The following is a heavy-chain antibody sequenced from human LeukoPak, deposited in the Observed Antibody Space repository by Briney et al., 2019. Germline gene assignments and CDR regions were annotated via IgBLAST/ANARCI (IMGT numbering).Heavy chain of an antibody. V-gene: IGHV3-30*04. D-gene: IGHD3-10*01. J-gene: IGHJ4*02. CDR3: ARDPRPTSLLWFGELYAPFDY. CDR1: GFTFSSYA. CDR2: IPYDGSNK. Sequence: GGSLRLSCAASGFTFSSYAMHWVRQAPGKGLEWVAVIPYDGSNKYYADSVKGRFTISRDNSKNTLYLQMNSLRAEDTAVYYCARDPRPTSLLWFGELYAPFDYWGQGTLVTVPS.